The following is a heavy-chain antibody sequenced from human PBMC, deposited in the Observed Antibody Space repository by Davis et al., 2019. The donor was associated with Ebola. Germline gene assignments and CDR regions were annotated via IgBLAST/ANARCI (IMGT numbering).Heavy chain of an antibody. CDR1: AYTLTELS. CDR3: ARADYYDSSGYYYYYGMDV. Sequence: AASVKVSCKVSAYTLTELSMHWVRQAPGKGLEWMGGFDPEDGETIYAQKFQGRVTMTTDTSTSTAYMELRSLRSDDTAVYYCARADYYDSSGYYYYYGMDVWGQGTTVTVSS. CDR2: FDPEDGET. D-gene: IGHD3-22*01. V-gene: IGHV1-24*01. J-gene: IGHJ6*02.